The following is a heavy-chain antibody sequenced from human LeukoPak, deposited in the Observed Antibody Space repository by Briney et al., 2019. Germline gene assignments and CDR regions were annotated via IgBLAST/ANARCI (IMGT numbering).Heavy chain of an antibody. CDR2: ITGSGDKT. D-gene: IGHD4/OR15-4a*01. V-gene: IGHV3-23*01. J-gene: IGHJ4*02. CDR3: ATPRTATNYEFDY. Sequence: GGSLRLSCAASGFIFSNFAMSWVRQAPGKGLEWGSVITGSGDKTYYADSVKGRFTISRDNSKNILYLQMNSLRVEDTAIYYCATPRTATNYEFDYWGQGTLVTVSP. CDR1: GFIFSNFA.